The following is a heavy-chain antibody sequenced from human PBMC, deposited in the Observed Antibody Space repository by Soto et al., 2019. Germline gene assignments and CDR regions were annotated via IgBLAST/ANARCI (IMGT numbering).Heavy chain of an antibody. J-gene: IGHJ4*01. CDR1: GYSFTSYW. CDR2: IYPYDSDT. D-gene: IGHD2-2*01. CDR3: ARHLVGSTRGNFDY. V-gene: IGHV5-51*01. Sequence: PGESLKISCKTSGYSFTSYWIGWVRQMPGKGMEWMGNIYPYDSDTRYSPSFQGQVTISADTSITTACLQWSGLRASDTAMYFCARHLVGSTRGNFDYWGQGTLVTVSS.